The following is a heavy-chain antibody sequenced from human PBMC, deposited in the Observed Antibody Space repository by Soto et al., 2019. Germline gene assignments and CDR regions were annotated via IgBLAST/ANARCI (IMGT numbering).Heavy chain of an antibody. V-gene: IGHV1-46*01. J-gene: IGHJ4*02. Sequence: VSVKVSCKASGYTFTSYYMHWVRQAPGQGLEWMGIINSSGGITNYAQKFQGRVTITSDTSASTDYMELSSLRSEDTAVYYCARDLGGRTDYWGQGTLVTVSS. CDR1: GYTFTSYY. CDR2: INSSGGIT. D-gene: IGHD2-15*01. CDR3: ARDLGGRTDY.